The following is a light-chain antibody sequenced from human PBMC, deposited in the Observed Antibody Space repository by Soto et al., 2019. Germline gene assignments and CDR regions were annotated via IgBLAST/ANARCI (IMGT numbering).Light chain of an antibody. V-gene: IGKV1D-12*01. CDR3: QQTNSFPLT. CDR1: QGLSTW. J-gene: IGKJ4*01. CDR2: AAS. Sequence: DIQMTQSPSSVSASVGDRVTITCRASQGLSTWLAWFQQKPGKAPKLLIAAASKLQRGVPSRFIGSGSGTDFTLTINSLQPEDFATYYCQQTNSFPLTFGGGTKVDIK.